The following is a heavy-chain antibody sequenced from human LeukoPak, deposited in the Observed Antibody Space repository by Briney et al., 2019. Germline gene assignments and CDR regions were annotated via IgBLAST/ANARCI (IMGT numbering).Heavy chain of an antibody. J-gene: IGHJ4*02. CDR1: GGSVSSGSYY. CDR2: IYYSGST. D-gene: IGHD3-22*01. V-gene: IGHV4-61*01. CDR3: ARGLSYYYDSRGYPTWWPDY. Sequence: NPSETLSLTCTVSGGSVSSGSYYWSWIRQPPGKGLEWIGYIYYSGSTNYNPSLKSRVTISVDTSKNQFSLKLSSVTAADTAVYYCARGLSYYYDSRGYPTWWPDYWGQGTLVTVSS.